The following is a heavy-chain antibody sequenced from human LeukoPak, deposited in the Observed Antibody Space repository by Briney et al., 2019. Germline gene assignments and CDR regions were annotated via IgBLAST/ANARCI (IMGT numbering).Heavy chain of an antibody. CDR1: GFSFSTYR. J-gene: IGHJ4*02. Sequence: GGSLRLSCAASGFSFSTYRMNWLRQAPGKGLEWVAKIKPDGSEKYYVDSVKGRFTISRDNARNSLFLQMSSLSAEDTAVYYCLAAGGYWGQGTLVTVSS. D-gene: IGHD3-10*01. CDR3: LAAGGY. CDR2: IKPDGSEK. V-gene: IGHV3-7*01.